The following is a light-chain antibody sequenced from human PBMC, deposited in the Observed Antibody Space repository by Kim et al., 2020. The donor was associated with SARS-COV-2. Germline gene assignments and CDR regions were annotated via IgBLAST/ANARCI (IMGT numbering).Light chain of an antibody. Sequence: WSPGERPTPSCRASQGFTSSLPGNHQNPGQAPRLPTYEASNGATGTPARLRGSGSGKDFTPTISSLEPEDLAFYWCQKRINWPITFGQGTRLESK. V-gene: IGKV3-11*01. CDR3: QKRINWPIT. CDR2: EAS. CDR1: QGFTSS. J-gene: IGKJ5*01.